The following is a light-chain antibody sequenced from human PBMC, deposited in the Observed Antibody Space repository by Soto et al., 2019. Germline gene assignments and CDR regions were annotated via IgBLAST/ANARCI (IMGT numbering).Light chain of an antibody. V-gene: IGKV3-15*01. CDR1: QNISRS. CDR3: QQYNNWPPWT. J-gene: IGKJ5*01. Sequence: EIVLTQSPGTLSLSPEERATLSCRASQNISRSLAWYQQKPGQAPRLLIYGASTRATGIPARFSGSGSGTEFTLTISSLQSEDFAVYYCQQYNNWPPWTFGQGTRLEI. CDR2: GAS.